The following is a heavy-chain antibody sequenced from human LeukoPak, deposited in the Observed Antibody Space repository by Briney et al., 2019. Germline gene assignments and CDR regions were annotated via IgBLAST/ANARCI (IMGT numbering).Heavy chain of an antibody. D-gene: IGHD1-1*01. Sequence: PSETLSLTCTVSGGSIRSHHWTWIRQAPGKRLEWIGYTFYTGATYYSPSLRSRVTISIDTSKNQFSLKVTSVTTADTAVYYCAKRDRDGWFDPWGQGTLVTVSS. CDR1: GGSIRSHH. V-gene: IGHV4-59*11. J-gene: IGHJ5*02. CDR3: AKRDRDGWFDP. CDR2: TFYTGAT.